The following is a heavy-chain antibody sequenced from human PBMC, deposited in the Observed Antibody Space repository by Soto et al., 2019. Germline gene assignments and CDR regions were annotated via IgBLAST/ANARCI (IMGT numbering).Heavy chain of an antibody. CDR1: GYIFTTYG. J-gene: IGHJ6*02. V-gene: IGHV1-18*01. Sequence: QIQLVQSGGEVERPGASVTVSCEASGYIFTTYGLSWVRRTPAHGLEWMGWISTDSGYTQYSQLLQGRVTMTRDTSTNTAYMELRDLTFDDTGIYYCARDRPPGSLYGMDAWGQGTAVTVSS. CDR3: ARDRPPGSLYGMDA. CDR2: ISTDSGYT.